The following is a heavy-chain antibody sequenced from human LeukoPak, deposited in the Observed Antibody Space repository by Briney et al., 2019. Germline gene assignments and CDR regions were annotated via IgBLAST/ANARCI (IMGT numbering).Heavy chain of an antibody. Sequence: GGSLRLSCAASGFTFSTYSMNWVRQAPGKGLEWVSYISSSSRTIYYADSVKGRFTISRDNAKNSLYLQLNSLRDEDTAVYYCARTSYYDLDYWGQGTLVTVSS. CDR3: ARTSYYDLDY. D-gene: IGHD3-10*01. CDR1: GFTFSTYS. CDR2: ISSSSRTI. J-gene: IGHJ4*02. V-gene: IGHV3-48*02.